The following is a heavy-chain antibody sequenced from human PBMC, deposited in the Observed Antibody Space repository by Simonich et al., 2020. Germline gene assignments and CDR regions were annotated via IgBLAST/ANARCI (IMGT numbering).Heavy chain of an antibody. CDR2: ISSSSSYI. J-gene: IGHJ3*02. Sequence: EVQLVESGGGLVKPGGSLRLSCAASGFTFSSYSMNWVRQAPGKGPEWVSSISSSSSYIYYADSVKGRFTISRDNAKNSLYLQMNSLRAEDTAVYYCAREIEAGNAFDIWGQGTMVTVSS. CDR3: AREIEAGNAFDI. CDR1: GFTFSSYS. V-gene: IGHV3-21*01.